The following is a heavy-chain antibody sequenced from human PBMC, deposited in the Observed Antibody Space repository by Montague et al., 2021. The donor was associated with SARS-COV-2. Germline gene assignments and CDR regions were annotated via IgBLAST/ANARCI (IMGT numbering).Heavy chain of an antibody. CDR3: ARGVVAEPGPFDF. CDR1: GDSISNFY. CDR2: VSASGST. D-gene: IGHD6-13*01. J-gene: IGHJ4*02. V-gene: IGHV4-4*07. Sequence: SETLSLTCTVSGDSISNFYWSWIRQPAGKGLEWIGRVSASGSTNYNPSLNSRVTMSVDTSKNQFSLRLSPVTAADTAVYYCARGVVAEPGPFDFWGQGTLVTVSS.